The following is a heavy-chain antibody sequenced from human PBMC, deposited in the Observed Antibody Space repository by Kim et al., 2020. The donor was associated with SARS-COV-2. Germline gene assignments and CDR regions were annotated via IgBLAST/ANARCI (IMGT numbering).Heavy chain of an antibody. CDR3: VRAYYYGSGSSPGDV. CDR1: GFTLSYYW. CDR2: INSDGSNT. J-gene: IGHJ6*02. Sequence: GGSLRLSCAASGFTLSYYWMHWVRQVPGKGLVWVSRINSDGSNTSYADSVKGRFTISRDNAKNTLFLQMNSLRAEDTAVYYCVRAYYYGSGSSPGDVWG. V-gene: IGHV3-74*01. D-gene: IGHD3-10*01.